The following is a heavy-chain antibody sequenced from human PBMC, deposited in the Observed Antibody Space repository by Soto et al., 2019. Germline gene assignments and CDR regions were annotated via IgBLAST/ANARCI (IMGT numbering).Heavy chain of an antibody. CDR1: GGSISSGGYY. Sequence: QVQLQESGPGLVKPSQTLSLTCTVSGGSISSGGYYWSWIRQHPGTGLEWIGYISYSGSTYYNTSLKSRVTISVDTSKNQFSLKLSSVTAADTAVYYCSRVHWGYYYGMDVWGQGTTVTVSS. V-gene: IGHV4-31*03. CDR2: ISYSGST. CDR3: SRVHWGYYYGMDV. D-gene: IGHD7-27*01. J-gene: IGHJ6*02.